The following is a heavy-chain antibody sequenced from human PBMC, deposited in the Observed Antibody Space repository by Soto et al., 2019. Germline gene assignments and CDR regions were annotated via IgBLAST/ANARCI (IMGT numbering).Heavy chain of an antibody. CDR3: ARDPRRTRGWHFDL. CDR2: VYVSGDT. D-gene: IGHD3-10*01. Sequence: LSLTCTVSCGSISTSDYYWSWIRHDPVRGLEWIGYVYVSGDTLYNPSLESRVVISVETSENRFSLKLTSVTAADTAVYYCARDPRRTRGWHFDLWGRGTLVTVSS. J-gene: IGHJ2*01. CDR1: CGSISTSDYY. V-gene: IGHV4-31*03.